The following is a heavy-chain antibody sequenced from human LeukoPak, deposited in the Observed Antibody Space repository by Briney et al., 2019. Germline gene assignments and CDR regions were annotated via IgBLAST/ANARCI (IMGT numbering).Heavy chain of an antibody. CDR1: GGSFSGYY. CDR2: INHSGST. J-gene: IGHJ4*02. Sequence: SETLSLTCAVYGGSFSGYYWSWIRQPPGKGLEWIGEINHSGSTNYNPSLKSRVTISVDTSKNQVSLRVTSVTAADTAEYYCARGILSGYYFDSWGQGSLVTVSS. V-gene: IGHV4-34*01. D-gene: IGHD1-14*01. CDR3: ARGILSGYYFDS.